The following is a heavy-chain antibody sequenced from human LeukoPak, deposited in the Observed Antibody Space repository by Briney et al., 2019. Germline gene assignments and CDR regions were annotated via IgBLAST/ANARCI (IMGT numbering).Heavy chain of an antibody. Sequence: PSETLSLTCTVSGGSISSGGYYWSWIRQPPGKGLEWIGYIYHSGSTYYNPSLKSRVTISVDRSKNQFSLKLSSVTAADTAVYYCARPYAGGSTSSPGAFDIWGQGTMVTVSS. J-gene: IGHJ3*02. D-gene: IGHD2-2*01. CDR3: ARPYAGGSTSSPGAFDI. CDR1: GGSISSGGYY. CDR2: IYHSGST. V-gene: IGHV4-30-2*01.